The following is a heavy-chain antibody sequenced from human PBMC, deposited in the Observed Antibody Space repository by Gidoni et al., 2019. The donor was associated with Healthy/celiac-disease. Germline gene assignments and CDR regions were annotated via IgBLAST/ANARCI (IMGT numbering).Heavy chain of an antibody. D-gene: IGHD6-6*01. J-gene: IGHJ4*02. CDR3: ARYSSSHGIDY. Sequence: QVQLQESGPGLVKPSETLSLTCTVPGGSISSYYWSWIRQPPGKGLEWIGYIYYSGSTNYNPSLKSRVTISVDTSKNQFSLKLSSVTAADTAVYYCARYSSSHGIDYWGQGTLVTVSS. CDR2: IYYSGST. CDR1: GGSISSYY. V-gene: IGHV4-59*08.